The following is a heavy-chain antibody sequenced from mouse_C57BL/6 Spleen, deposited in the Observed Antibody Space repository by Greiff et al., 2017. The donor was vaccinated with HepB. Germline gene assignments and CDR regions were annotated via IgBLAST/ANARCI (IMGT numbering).Heavy chain of an antibody. J-gene: IGHJ2*01. V-gene: IGHV1-82*01. CDR3: ARRGSSGLDY. CDR2: IYPGDGDT. Sequence: QVQLQQSGPELVKPGASVKISCKASGYAFGSSWMNWVKQRPGKGLEWIGRIYPGDGDTNYNGKFKGKATLTADKSSSTAYMQLSSLTSEDSAVYFCARRGSSGLDYWCQGTTLTVSS. D-gene: IGHD1-3*01. CDR1: GYAFGSSW.